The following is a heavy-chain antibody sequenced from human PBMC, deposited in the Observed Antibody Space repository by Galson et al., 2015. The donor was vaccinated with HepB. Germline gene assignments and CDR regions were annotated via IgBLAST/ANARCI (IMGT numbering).Heavy chain of an antibody. Sequence: SVKVSCKASGGTFSSYAISWVRQAPGQGLEWMGGIIPIFGTANYAQKFQGRVTITADESTSTAYMELSSLRSEDTAVYYCARYSNYAGFLYTDYYGMDVWGQGTTVTVSS. V-gene: IGHV1-69*13. CDR2: IIPIFGTA. J-gene: IGHJ6*02. CDR3: ARYSNYAGFLYTDYYGMDV. CDR1: GGTFSSYA. D-gene: IGHD4-11*01.